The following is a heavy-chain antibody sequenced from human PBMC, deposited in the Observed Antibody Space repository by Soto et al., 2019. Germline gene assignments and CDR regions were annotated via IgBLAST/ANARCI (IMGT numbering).Heavy chain of an antibody. J-gene: IGHJ6*02. V-gene: IGHV1-69*13. Sequence: GASVKVSCKASGGTFSSYAISWVRQAPGQGPEWMGGIIPIFGTANYAQKFQGRVTITADESTSTAYMELSSLRSEDTAVYYCARGLHSSVTRVGMDVWGQGTTVTVSS. D-gene: IGHD3-22*01. CDR2: IIPIFGTA. CDR3: ARGLHSSVTRVGMDV. CDR1: GGTFSSYA.